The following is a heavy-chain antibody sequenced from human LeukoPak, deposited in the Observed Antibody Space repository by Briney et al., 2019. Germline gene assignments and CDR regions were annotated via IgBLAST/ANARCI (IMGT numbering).Heavy chain of an antibody. CDR1: GYSVTSHY. CDR3: ARGLYLWFGEFLYY. V-gene: IGHV1-2*02. D-gene: IGHD3-10*01. Sequence: SVKVSCKASGYSVTSHYMHWVRQAHGQGLEWMGWINPNSGGTNYAQKFQGRVTLTRDTSISTAYMELSRLRSDDTAVYYCARGLYLWFGEFLYYWGQGTRVTVSS. CDR2: INPNSGGT. J-gene: IGHJ4*02.